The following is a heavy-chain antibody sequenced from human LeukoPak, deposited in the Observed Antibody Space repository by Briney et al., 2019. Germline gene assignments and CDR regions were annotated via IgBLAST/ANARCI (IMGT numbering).Heavy chain of an antibody. CDR2: INHSGST. Sequence: SETLSLTCAVYGGSFSGYYWSWIRQPPGKGLEWIGEINHSGSTDYNPSLKSRVTISVDTSKNQFSLKLSSVTAADTAVYYCASGRRDGYNSWGQGTLVIVTS. CDR1: GGSFSGYY. V-gene: IGHV4-34*01. D-gene: IGHD5-24*01. CDR3: ASGRRDGYNS. J-gene: IGHJ5*02.